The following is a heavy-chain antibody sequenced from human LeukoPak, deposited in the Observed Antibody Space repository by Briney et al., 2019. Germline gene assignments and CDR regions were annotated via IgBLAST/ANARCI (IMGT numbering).Heavy chain of an antibody. V-gene: IGHV3-33*01. CDR3: ARADSSGAFDI. CDR1: GFTFRSYD. Sequence: GGSLRLSCAASGFTFRSYDMHWGRQAPGKGLEWVAVVWYDESNKYYVDSVKGRFTISRDNSKNTLYLQMNSLRVEDTALYYCARADSSGAFDIWGQGTMVTVSS. CDR2: VWYDESNK. J-gene: IGHJ3*02. D-gene: IGHD3-22*01.